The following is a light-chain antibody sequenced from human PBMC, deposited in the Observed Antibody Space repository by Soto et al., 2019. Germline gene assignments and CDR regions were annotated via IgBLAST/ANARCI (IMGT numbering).Light chain of an antibody. V-gene: IGLV1-51*01. CDR3: GTWDSSLSVGYV. J-gene: IGLJ1*01. CDR2: DNN. CDR1: NSNIGTNH. Sequence: QAVGTQPPSVSAAPGQKVTISCSGSNSNIGTNHVSWYQQLPGTAPKLLIYDNNNRPSGIPDRFSGSRSGTSATLDITGLQTGDEAEYYCGTWDSSLSVGYVFGTGTKVTVL.